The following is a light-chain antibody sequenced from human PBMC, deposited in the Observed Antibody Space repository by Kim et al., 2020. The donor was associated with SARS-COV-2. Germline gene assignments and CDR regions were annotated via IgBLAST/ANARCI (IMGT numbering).Light chain of an antibody. J-gene: IGLJ2*01. Sequence: SSELTQDPAVSVALGQTVRITCQGDSLRSYYASWYQQKPGQAPVLVIYGKNNRPSGIPDRFSGSSSGNTASSTITGAQAEDEADYYCNSRDSSGNHLVVFGGGTQLTVL. V-gene: IGLV3-19*01. CDR1: SLRSYY. CDR3: NSRDSSGNHLVV. CDR2: GKN.